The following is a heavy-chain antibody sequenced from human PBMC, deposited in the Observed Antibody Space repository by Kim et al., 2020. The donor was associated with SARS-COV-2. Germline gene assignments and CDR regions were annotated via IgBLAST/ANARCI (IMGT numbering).Heavy chain of an antibody. D-gene: IGHD3-16*01. CDR2: T. CDR3: ARGPPKYGGVY. Sequence: TNYNPSLTSRVTISVDTSKNQFSLKLSSVTAADTAVYYCARGPPKYGGVYWGQGTLVTVSS. J-gene: IGHJ4*02. V-gene: IGHV4-34*01.